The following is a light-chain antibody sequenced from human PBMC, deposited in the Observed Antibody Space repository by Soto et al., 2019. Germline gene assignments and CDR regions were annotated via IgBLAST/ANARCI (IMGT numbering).Light chain of an antibody. V-gene: IGKV1-5*01. CDR1: QNIGTS. J-gene: IGKJ4*01. CDR2: DAS. CDR3: QQYNNWPLT. Sequence: EIQMTQSPSTLSASVLYRVTITFLASQNIGTSLAWYQQTPGKAPKLLISDASTLESGVPSRFGGSGSGTEFTLSISSLQSEDFAVYYCQQYNNWPLTFGGGTKVDIK.